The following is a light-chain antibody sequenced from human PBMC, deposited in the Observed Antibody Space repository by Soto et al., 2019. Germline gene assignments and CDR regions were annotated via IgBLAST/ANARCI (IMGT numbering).Light chain of an antibody. CDR3: SSYTSSSTLV. V-gene: IGLV2-14*01. J-gene: IGLJ1*01. CDR2: DVS. CDR1: SSDVGGYNY. Sequence: QSALTQPSSVSVSPGQSITISCTGTSSDVGGYNYVSWYQQHPGKAPKLMIYDVSNRPSGVSNRFSGSKSGNTASLTISGLQAEDEADYYCSSYTSSSTLVFGPGTKVTVL.